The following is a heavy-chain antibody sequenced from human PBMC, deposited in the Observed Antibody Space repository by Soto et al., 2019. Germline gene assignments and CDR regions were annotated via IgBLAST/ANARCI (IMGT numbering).Heavy chain of an antibody. D-gene: IGHD1-1*01. CDR2: IYHTGST. CDR1: GGSIHTVGHY. J-gene: IGHJ4*02. CDR3: ARATGTLRSRNCDY. V-gene: IGHV4-31*03. Sequence: TSXTQARTCSGSGGSIHTVGHYSTWIRQPPGKGLEWIGSIYHTGSTYYSKSLRSRLTMSVDTSKSQFSLRLSSVTAADTAVYYCARATGTLRSRNCDYWGQGSLVTVSS.